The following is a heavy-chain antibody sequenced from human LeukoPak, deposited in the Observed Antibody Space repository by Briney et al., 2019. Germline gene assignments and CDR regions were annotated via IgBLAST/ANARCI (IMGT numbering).Heavy chain of an antibody. Sequence: GGSLRLSCAASGFTFSTCAMHWVRQAPDMGLEWLAMISSDGNNINHADSVKGRFTISRDNSKNTLYLQMNSLRAEDTAVYYCARSASTFYDSSGHQFDYWGQGTLVTVSS. D-gene: IGHD3-22*01. CDR3: ARSASTFYDSSGHQFDY. CDR1: GFTFSTCA. CDR2: ISSDGNNI. V-gene: IGHV3-30-3*01. J-gene: IGHJ4*02.